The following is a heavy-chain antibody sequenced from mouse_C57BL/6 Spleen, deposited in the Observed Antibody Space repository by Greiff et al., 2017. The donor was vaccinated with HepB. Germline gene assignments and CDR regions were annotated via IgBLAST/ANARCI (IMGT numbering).Heavy chain of an antibody. Sequence: VQLQQPGAELVKPGASVKLSCKASGYTFTSYWMHWVKQRPGQGLEWIGMIHPNSGSTNYNEKFKSKATLTVDKSSSTAYMHLSSLTSEDSAVYYCARGKPDGYYDYWGQGTSVTVSS. J-gene: IGHJ4*01. CDR2: IHPNSGST. CDR1: GYTFTSYW. V-gene: IGHV1-64*01. D-gene: IGHD2-3*01. CDR3: ARGKPDGYYDY.